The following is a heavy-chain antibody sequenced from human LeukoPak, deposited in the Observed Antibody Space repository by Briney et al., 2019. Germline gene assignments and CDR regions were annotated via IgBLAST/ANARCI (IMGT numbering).Heavy chain of an antibody. J-gene: IGHJ1*01. Sequence: PGGSLRLSCAASGFTFSSYWMSWVRQAPGKGLEWVANIKQDGSEKYYVDSVKGRFTISRDNAKNSLYLQMNSLRAEDTAVYYCARPYDFWSGYHQYFQHWGQGTLVTVSS. CDR1: GFTFSSYW. V-gene: IGHV3-7*03. D-gene: IGHD3-3*01. CDR2: IKQDGSEK. CDR3: ARPYDFWSGYHQYFQH.